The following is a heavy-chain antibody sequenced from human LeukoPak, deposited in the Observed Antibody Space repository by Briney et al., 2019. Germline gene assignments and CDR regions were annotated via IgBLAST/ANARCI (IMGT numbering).Heavy chain of an antibody. CDR2: IYSGGNT. CDR1: GFTFSTYA. D-gene: IGHD2-2*01. V-gene: IGHV3-NL1*01. J-gene: IGHJ4*02. CDR3: ARGYCSSTSCYSYDY. Sequence: GGSLRLSCAASGFTFSTYAMHWVRQAPGKGLEWVSFIYSGGNTHYSDSVKGRFTISRDNSKNTLYLQMNSLRAEDTAVYYCARGYCSSTSCYSYDYWGQGTLVTVSS.